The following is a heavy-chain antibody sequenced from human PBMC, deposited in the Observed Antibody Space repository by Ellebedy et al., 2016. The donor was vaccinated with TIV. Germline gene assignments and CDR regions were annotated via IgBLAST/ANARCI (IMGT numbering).Heavy chain of an antibody. V-gene: IGHV3-7*01. CDR3: ARDAASGKTDY. Sequence: GESLKISCVASGFTFSSYAMCWVRQAPGKGLEWLANINQDGNEKNHVDSVKGRFTISRDNAKNSLYLQMNSLRADDTALYYCARDAASGKTDYWGQGTLVTVSS. CDR1: GFTFSSYA. D-gene: IGHD6-13*01. J-gene: IGHJ4*02. CDR2: INQDGNEK.